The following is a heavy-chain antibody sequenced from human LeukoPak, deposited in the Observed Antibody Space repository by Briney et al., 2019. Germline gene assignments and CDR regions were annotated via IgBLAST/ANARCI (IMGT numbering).Heavy chain of an antibody. CDR2: INDDGSLT. J-gene: IGHJ4*02. CDR3: LKGGWATIGPPKD. V-gene: IGHV3-64D*08. Sequence: GGSLRLSCSAAGFTFRSLAMHWVRQAPGKGLEYVSTINDDGSLTYYADSVKGRFTISRDNSKNTVYLQMNNLRPDDSAVYHCLKGGWATIGPPKDWGQGTQVSVSS. D-gene: IGHD5-24*01. CDR1: GFTFRSLA.